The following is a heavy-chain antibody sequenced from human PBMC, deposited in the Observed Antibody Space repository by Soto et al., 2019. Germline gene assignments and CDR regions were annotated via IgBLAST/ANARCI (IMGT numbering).Heavy chain of an antibody. CDR3: AIGTRYSSGWQLDY. J-gene: IGHJ4*02. D-gene: IGHD6-19*01. V-gene: IGHV1-69*13. CDR1: GGTFSSYA. Sequence: ASVKVSCKASGGTFSSYAISWVRQAPGQGLEWMGGIIPIFGTANYAQKFQGRVTITADESTSTAYMELSSLRSEDTAVYYCAIGTRYSSGWQLDYWGQGTLVTVSS. CDR2: IIPIFGTA.